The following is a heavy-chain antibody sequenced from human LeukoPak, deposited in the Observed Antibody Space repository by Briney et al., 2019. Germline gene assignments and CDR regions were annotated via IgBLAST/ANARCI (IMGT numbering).Heavy chain of an antibody. J-gene: IGHJ4*02. D-gene: IGHD1-26*01. CDR3: AKDAIVGATPFDY. V-gene: IGHV3-30*02. Sequence: GGSLRLSCAASGFTFSSYGMHWVRQAPGKGLEWVAFIRYDGSNKYYADSVKGRFTISRDSSKNTLYLQMNSLRAEDTAVYYCAKDAIVGATPFDYWGQGTLVTVSS. CDR2: IRYDGSNK. CDR1: GFTFSSYG.